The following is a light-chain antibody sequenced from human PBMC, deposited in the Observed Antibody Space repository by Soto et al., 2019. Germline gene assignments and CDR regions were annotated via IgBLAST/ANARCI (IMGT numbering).Light chain of an antibody. V-gene: IGLV2-11*01. CDR3: CSYAGRYTWV. J-gene: IGLJ3*02. CDR2: DVS. Sequence: QSALTQPRSVSGSPGQSVTISCTGTSGDVGGYNYVSWYQQHPGKAPKLMIYDVSQRPSGVPDRFSGSKSGNTASLTISGLQAEDEADYYCCSYAGRYTWVFGGGTKLTVL. CDR1: SGDVGGYNY.